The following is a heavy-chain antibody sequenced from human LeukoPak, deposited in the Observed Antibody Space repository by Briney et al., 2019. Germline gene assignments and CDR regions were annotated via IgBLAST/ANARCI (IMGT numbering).Heavy chain of an antibody. D-gene: IGHD3-22*01. CDR3: ARGPNYYDSSGYRQLDAFDI. J-gene: IGHJ3*02. Sequence: SETLSLTCTVSGGSISSYYWSWIRQPPGKGLEWIGYIYYSGSTNYNPSLKSRVTISVDTSKNQLSLKLSSVTAADTAVYYCARGPNYYDSSGYRQLDAFDIWGQGTMVTVSS. CDR1: GGSISSYY. CDR2: IYYSGST. V-gene: IGHV4-59*01.